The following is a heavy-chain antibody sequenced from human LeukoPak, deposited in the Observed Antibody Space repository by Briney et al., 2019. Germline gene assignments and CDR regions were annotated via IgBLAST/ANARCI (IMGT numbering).Heavy chain of an antibody. D-gene: IGHD1-20*01. CDR3: VRDRYDITGKPFDT. CDR2: INGNSGST. Sequence: ASVKVSCKTSGYTFTAYHIQWVRQAPGQGLEWMGWINGNSGSTSYAQQFQGRVTMTRDTSIRTAYMELNNLTSDDTAVYYCVRDRYDITGKPFDTWGQGTLVTVSS. CDR1: GYTFTAYH. V-gene: IGHV1-2*02. J-gene: IGHJ4*02.